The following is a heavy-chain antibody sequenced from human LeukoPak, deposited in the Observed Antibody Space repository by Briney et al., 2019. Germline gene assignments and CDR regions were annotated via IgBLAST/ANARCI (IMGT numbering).Heavy chain of an antibody. V-gene: IGHV4-4*07. CDR2: FYSGGGT. CDR3: ARVYSGYELAGSLASYYFDY. CDR1: GGSISSYY. J-gene: IGHJ4*02. Sequence: SETLSLTCTVSGGSISSYYWSWIRQPAGKGLEWIGRFYSGGGTDYNPSLKSRVTMSVDTSKNQFSLKLTSVTAADTAVYYVARVYSGYELAGSLASYYFDYWGQGTLVTVSS. D-gene: IGHD5-12*01.